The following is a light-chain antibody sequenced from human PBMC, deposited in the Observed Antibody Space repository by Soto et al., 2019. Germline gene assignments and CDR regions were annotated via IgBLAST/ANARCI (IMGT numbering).Light chain of an antibody. CDR3: QQYNNWPWT. CDR1: QSLLHITGETF. Sequence: DVVMTQSPPSLSFTPGQPSSISCKSCQSLLHITGETFLFWYLQKPGQAPRLLIYGASKRATGIPDRFSGSGSGTDFTLTISSLQSEHFAFYYCQQYNNWPWTFGQGTKVDIK. J-gene: IGKJ1*01. CDR2: GAS. V-gene: IGKV2D-29*01.